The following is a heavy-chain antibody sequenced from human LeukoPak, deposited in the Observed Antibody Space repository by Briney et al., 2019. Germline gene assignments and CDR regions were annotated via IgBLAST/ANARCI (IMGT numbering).Heavy chain of an antibody. V-gene: IGHV3-21*04. J-gene: IGHJ6*03. Sequence: GGSLRLSCAASGFTFSSYAMSWVRQAPGKGLEWVSAISSSGSTIYYADSVKGRFTISRDNAKNSLYLQMNSLRAEDTAVYYCARCGPNYYYYYMDVWGKGTTVTVSS. CDR1: GFTFSSYA. CDR3: ARCGPNYYYYYMDV. D-gene: IGHD2-8*01. CDR2: ISSSGSTI.